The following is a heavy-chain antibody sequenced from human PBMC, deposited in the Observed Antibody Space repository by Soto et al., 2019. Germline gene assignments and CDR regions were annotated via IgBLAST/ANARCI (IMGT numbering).Heavy chain of an antibody. CDR1: GGSISSSNW. D-gene: IGHD1-26*01. Sequence: QVQLQESGPGLVKPSGTLSLTCAVSGGSISSSNWWSWVRQPPGKGLEWIGEIYHSGSTNYNPSLKSRVTVXVXXSKHHFALELSSVTAADTAVYYCARESPGALYFDFWGRGTLVTVSS. CDR2: IYHSGST. CDR3: ARESPGALYFDF. J-gene: IGHJ2*01. V-gene: IGHV4-4*02.